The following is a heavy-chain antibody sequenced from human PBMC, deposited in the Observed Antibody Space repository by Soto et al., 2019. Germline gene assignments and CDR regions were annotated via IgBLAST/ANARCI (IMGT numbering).Heavy chain of an antibody. CDR1: GYTFTNYY. J-gene: IGHJ3*02. V-gene: IGHV1-46*01. Sequence: ASVKVSCKASGYTFTNYYMHWVRQAPGQGLEWMGVINPSGGDTGFAQKFQGRVTMTTDTSTSTAYMELRSLRSDDTAVYYCARGIWRDGAYDIWGPGTMVTVSS. CDR2: INPSGGDT. D-gene: IGHD3-16*01. CDR3: ARGIWRDGAYDI.